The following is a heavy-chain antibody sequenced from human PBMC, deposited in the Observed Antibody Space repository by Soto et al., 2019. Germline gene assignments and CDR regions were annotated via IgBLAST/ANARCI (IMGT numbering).Heavy chain of an antibody. CDR1: GYTFTSYG. D-gene: IGHD2-2*01. CDR3: ARVASDIVVVPAAIAWNYLAY. Sequence: ASVKVSCKASGYTFTSYGISWVRQAPGQGLEWMGWISAYNGNTNYAQKLQGRVTMTTDASTSTAYMELRSLRSEDTAVYYCARVASDIVVVPAAIAWNYLAYWGQRTPVTVSS. J-gene: IGHJ4*02. V-gene: IGHV1-18*01. CDR2: ISAYNGNT.